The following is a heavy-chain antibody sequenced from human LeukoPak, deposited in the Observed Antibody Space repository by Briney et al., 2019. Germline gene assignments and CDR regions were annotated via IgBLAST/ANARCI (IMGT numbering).Heavy chain of an antibody. J-gene: IGHJ4*02. CDR1: GGSISSYY. CDR2: IYYSGST. CDR3: ARMAAAGTDY. Sequence: SETLSLTCTVSGGSISSYYWSWIRQPPGKGLEWIWYIYYSGSTNYNPSLKSRVTISVDTPKNQFSLKLSSVTAADTAVYYCARMAAAGTDYWGQGTLVTVSS. V-gene: IGHV4-59*01. D-gene: IGHD6-13*01.